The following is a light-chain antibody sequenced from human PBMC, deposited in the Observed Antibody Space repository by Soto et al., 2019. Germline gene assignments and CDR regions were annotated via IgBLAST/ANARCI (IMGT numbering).Light chain of an antibody. CDR2: GAS. Sequence: ETVLTQSPGTLSLSPGERATLSCRASQSVNNDYLAWYQQRPGLAPRLLIFGASGRATGIPDRFSGSGSGTDFTLTISRLEPEDFAIYYCQQYGTSPLTFGGGTKGEIK. CDR3: QQYGTSPLT. J-gene: IGKJ4*01. CDR1: QSVNNDY. V-gene: IGKV3-20*01.